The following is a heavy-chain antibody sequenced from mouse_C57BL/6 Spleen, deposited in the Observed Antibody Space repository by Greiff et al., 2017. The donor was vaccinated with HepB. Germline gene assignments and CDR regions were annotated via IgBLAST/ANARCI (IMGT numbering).Heavy chain of an antibody. CDR3: ARKVYYSNYGWYFDV. D-gene: IGHD2-5*01. CDR1: GYTFTTYP. Sequence: QVQLQQSGAELVKPGASVKMSCKASGYTFTTYPIEWMKQNHGKSLEWIGNFHPYNDDTKYNEKFKGKATLTVEKSSSTVYLELSRLTSDDSSVYYCARKVYYSNYGWYFDVWGTGTTVTVSS. J-gene: IGHJ1*03. CDR2: FHPYNDDT. V-gene: IGHV1-47*01.